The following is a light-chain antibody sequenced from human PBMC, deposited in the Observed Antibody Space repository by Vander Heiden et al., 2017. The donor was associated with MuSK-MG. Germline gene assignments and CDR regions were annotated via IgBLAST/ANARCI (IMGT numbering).Light chain of an antibody. CDR3: HQCDSTPYT. Sequence: DIVMTQSPDSLAVSLGERATINCKSSQSVLYSSNNKNYLAWYQQKPGQPPKLLIYWASTRESGVPDRFSGSGSGTDFTLTISSLQAEDVAVYYCHQCDSTPYTFGQGTKLEIK. J-gene: IGKJ2*01. CDR2: WAS. V-gene: IGKV4-1*01. CDR1: QSVLYSSNNKNY.